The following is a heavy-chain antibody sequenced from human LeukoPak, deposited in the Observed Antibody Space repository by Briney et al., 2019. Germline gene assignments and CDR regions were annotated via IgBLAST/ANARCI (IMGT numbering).Heavy chain of an antibody. CDR3: ARVGRYSSGWDAFDI. Sequence: GGSLRLSCAASGFTFSSYSMNWVRQARGKGLEWVSSISSSSSYIYYADSVKGRFTISRDNAKNSLYVQMNSLRAEDTAVYYCARVGRYSSGWDAFDIWGQGTMVTVSS. V-gene: IGHV3-21*01. CDR1: GFTFSSYS. CDR2: ISSSSSYI. J-gene: IGHJ3*02. D-gene: IGHD6-19*01.